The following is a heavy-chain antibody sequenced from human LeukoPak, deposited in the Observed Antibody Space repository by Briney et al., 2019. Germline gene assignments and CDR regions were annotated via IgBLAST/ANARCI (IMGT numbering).Heavy chain of an antibody. Sequence: SATLSLTCTVSGGSISSSNYYWGWIRQPPGKGLEWIGTIYYSESTYYNSTLRSRVTMSVDTSKNQFSLKLSSVTAADTAVYYCARHHRSGYYEVDYWGQGTLVTVSS. D-gene: IGHD6-25*01. V-gene: IGHV4-39*01. CDR1: GGSISSSNYY. J-gene: IGHJ4*02. CDR3: ARHHRSGYYEVDY. CDR2: IYYSEST.